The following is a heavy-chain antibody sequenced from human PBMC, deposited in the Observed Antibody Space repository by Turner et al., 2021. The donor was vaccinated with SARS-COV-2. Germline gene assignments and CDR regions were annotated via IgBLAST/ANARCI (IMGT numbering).Heavy chain of an antibody. CDR1: GFPFRNYA. CDR2: ISYDGSNK. V-gene: IGHV3-30-3*01. J-gene: IGHJ6*02. Sequence: QVQLVESGGGVVQPGRSLRRSCAASGFPFRNYAMHWVRQAPGKGLEWVAVISYDGSNKYYADSVKGRFTISRDNSKNTLYLQMNSLRAEDTAVYYCARDRIIWDRGVYYYYGMDVWGQGTTVTVSS. CDR3: ARDRIIWDRGVYYYYGMDV. D-gene: IGHD1-26*01.